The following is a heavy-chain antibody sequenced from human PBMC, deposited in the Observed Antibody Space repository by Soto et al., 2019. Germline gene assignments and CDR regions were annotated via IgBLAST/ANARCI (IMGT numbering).Heavy chain of an antibody. J-gene: IGHJ6*02. CDR1: GFTFIGSA. CDR2: IRSKANSYAT. CDR3: TSVGKDGYNSRYYYYGMDV. Sequence: WGSLRLSCAASGFTFIGSAMLFCRQSFFKWREWVVRIRSKANSYATAYAASVKGRFTISRDDSKNTAYLQMNSLKTEDTAVYYCTSVGKDGYNSRYYYYGMDVWGQGTTVTVSS. D-gene: IGHD5-12*01. V-gene: IGHV3-73*01.